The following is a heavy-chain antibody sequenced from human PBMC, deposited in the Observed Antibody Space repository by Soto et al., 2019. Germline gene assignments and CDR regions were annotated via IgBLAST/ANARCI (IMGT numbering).Heavy chain of an antibody. CDR1: GYTFNNFL. CDR2: IIAGNGNT. CDR3: ARDQVGDTRPIDY. V-gene: IGHV1-3*01. J-gene: IGHJ4*02. Sequence: GASVQVSCKASGYTFNNFLMHWVRQAPGHSLEWMGYIIAGNGNTRYSQGFQGRVTITRDTSASTTYMELSSLRSEDTAVYYCARDQVGDTRPIDYWGQGTLVTVSA. D-gene: IGHD3-10*01.